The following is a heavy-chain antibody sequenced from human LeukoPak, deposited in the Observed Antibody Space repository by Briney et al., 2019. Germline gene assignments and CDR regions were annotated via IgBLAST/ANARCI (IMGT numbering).Heavy chain of an antibody. J-gene: IGHJ4*02. V-gene: IGHV1-3*01. Sequence: ASVNVSCKASGYTFTNYAMQWVRQAPGQRLEWMGWINAGNGHTRYSQRFQGRVTITRDTPASTVYMEVTSLRFEDTAVYYCARGIWSRTVSSYYFDCWGQGTLVTVPS. CDR2: INAGNGHT. D-gene: IGHD3-3*01. CDR3: ARGIWSRTVSSYYFDC. CDR1: GYTFTNYA.